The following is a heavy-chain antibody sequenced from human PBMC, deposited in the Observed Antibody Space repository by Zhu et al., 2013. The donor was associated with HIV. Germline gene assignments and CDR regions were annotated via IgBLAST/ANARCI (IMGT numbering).Heavy chain of an antibody. CDR3: ARGVADYCSSARCPSWFDP. CDR2: INPYTGGT. V-gene: IGHV1-2*02. D-gene: IGHD2-2*01. CDR1: GYTFTAYY. Sequence: QMQLVQSGAEVKKPGASVKVSCKASGYTFTAYYVHWVRQAPGQGLEWLGWINPYTGGTNYTQKFQGRVTMTSETSISTAYLELRRLRFDDTAVYFCARGVADYCSSARCPSWFDPWGQGTLVTVSS. J-gene: IGHJ5*02.